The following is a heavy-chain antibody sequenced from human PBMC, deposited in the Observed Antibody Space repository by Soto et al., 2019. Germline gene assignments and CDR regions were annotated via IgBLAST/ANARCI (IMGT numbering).Heavy chain of an antibody. J-gene: IGHJ6*02. D-gene: IGHD2-15*01. CDR1: GFTFSSYG. Sequence: GGSLRLSCAASGFTFSSYGMHWVRQAPGKGLEWVAVISYDGSNKYYADSVKGRFTISRDNSKNTLYLQMNSLRAEDTAVYYCAKWGLYCSGGSCYSHPSSYYYGMDVWGQGTTVTVSS. CDR3: AKWGLYCSGGSCYSHPSSYYYGMDV. CDR2: ISYDGSNK. V-gene: IGHV3-30*18.